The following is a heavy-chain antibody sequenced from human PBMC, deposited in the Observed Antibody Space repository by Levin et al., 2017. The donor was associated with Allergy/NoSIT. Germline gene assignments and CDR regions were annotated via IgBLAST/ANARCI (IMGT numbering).Heavy chain of an antibody. CDR3: ARDIYSGYAYDAFDI. CDR2: ISSSSSTI. D-gene: IGHD5-12*01. V-gene: IGHV3-48*01. CDR1: GFTFSSYS. J-gene: IGHJ3*02. Sequence: GGSLRLSCAASGFTFSSYSMNWVRQAPGKGLEWVSYISSSSSTIYYADSVKGRFTISRDNAKNSLYLQMNSLRAEDTAVYYCARDIYSGYAYDAFDIWGQGTMVTVSS.